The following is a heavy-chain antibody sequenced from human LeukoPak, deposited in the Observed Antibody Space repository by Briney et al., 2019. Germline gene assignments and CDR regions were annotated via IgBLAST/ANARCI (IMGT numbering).Heavy chain of an antibody. D-gene: IGHD2-2*01. CDR1: GFTFSGYA. CDR3: AKVKLYHEYYFDY. CDR2: ISGSGGST. Sequence: PGGSLRLSCAASGFTFSGYAMSWVRQAPGKGLEWVSAISGSGGSTYYADSVKGRFTISRDNSKNTLYLQMNSLRAEDTAVYYCAKVKLYHEYYFDYWGQGTLVTVSS. V-gene: IGHV3-23*01. J-gene: IGHJ4*02.